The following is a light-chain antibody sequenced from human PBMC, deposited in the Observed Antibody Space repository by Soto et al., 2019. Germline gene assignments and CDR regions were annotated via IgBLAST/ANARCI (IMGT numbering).Light chain of an antibody. CDR3: QQLNSYPIT. J-gene: IGKJ5*01. CDR2: AAS. CDR1: QGISSY. Sequence: DIQLTQSPSFLSASVGDRVTITCRASQGISSYLAWYPQKPGKAPKLLIYAASTLQSGVPSRFSGSGSGTEFTLTISSLQPEDFATYYCQQLNSYPITFGQGTRLENK. V-gene: IGKV1-9*01.